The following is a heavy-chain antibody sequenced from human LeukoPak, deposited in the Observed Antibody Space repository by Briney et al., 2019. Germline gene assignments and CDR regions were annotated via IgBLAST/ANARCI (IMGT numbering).Heavy chain of an antibody. CDR3: AAEFSNEQWLDWDY. J-gene: IGHJ4*02. CDR2: IYNSGST. Sequence: ASETLSLTCTVSADSISNYYWTWLRQPPGKGLEGIGYIYNSGSTNYNTSLKSRVTISMDTSKNQFSLKLSSVTAADTAVYYCAAEFSNEQWLDWDYWGQGTLVTVSS. D-gene: IGHD6-19*01. CDR1: ADSISNYY. V-gene: IGHV4-59*01.